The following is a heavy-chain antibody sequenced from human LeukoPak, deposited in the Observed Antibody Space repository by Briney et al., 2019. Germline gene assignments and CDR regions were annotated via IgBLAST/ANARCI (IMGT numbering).Heavy chain of an antibody. Sequence: RPSVKLSCKASGHTFTGYYMHCVRQAHGQGLEWVGWINPNSDGTNYAQKFQGRLTMTRHTSISTADMEVSRLRSGDTAVDYCARLSITMVRGVILDDYWGQGTLVTVSS. CDR1: GHTFTGYY. CDR2: INPNSDGT. J-gene: IGHJ4*02. D-gene: IGHD3-10*01. CDR3: ARLSITMVRGVILDDY. V-gene: IGHV1-2*02.